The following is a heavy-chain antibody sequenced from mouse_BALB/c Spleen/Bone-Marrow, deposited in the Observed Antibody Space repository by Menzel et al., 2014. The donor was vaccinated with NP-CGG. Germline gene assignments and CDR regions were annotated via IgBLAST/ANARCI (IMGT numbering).Heavy chain of an antibody. Sequence: QVQLKDSGPSLVQPSQSLSITCTVSGFSLTNYGIYWVRQSPGKGLEWLGVIWRGGTTDYNAAFVSRLSITKDNSKSQVFFKMNSLQADDTAIYYCAKGHYGSSPFAYWGQGTLVTVSA. CDR3: AKGHYGSSPFAY. CDR1: GFSLTNYG. V-gene: IGHV2-5-1*01. J-gene: IGHJ3*01. D-gene: IGHD1-1*01. CDR2: IWRGGTT.